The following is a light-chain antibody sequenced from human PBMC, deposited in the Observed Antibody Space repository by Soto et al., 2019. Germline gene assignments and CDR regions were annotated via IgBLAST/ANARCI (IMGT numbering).Light chain of an antibody. Sequence: DIQMTQSPSTLSASVGDRVTITCRASQSIDSWLAWYRQKPGKAPKLLMYKASSLESGVPSRFSGSGSETEFTLTISSLQPDDFATYYCQHYKSYPWTFGQGTKVEIK. CDR1: QSIDSW. CDR3: QHYKSYPWT. V-gene: IGKV1-5*03. CDR2: KAS. J-gene: IGKJ1*01.